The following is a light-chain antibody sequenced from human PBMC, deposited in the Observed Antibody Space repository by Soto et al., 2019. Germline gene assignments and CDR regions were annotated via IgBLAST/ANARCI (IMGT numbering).Light chain of an antibody. CDR3: CSYAGGYTYL. CDR2: GVV. V-gene: IGLV2-11*01. Sequence: QSALTQPRSVSGSPGQSVTISCTGTGNDVGAYNYVSWYQQHPGRPPKLLIYGVVRWPSGVPDRFSGSKSGNTASLTISGRQAEDEADYFCCSYAGGYTYLFGTGSKLTVL. CDR1: GNDVGAYNY. J-gene: IGLJ1*01.